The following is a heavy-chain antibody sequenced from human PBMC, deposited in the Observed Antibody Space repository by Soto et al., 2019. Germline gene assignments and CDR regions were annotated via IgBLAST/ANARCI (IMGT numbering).Heavy chain of an antibody. CDR3: ARIIGATSVDS. Sequence: SEPLCLTCTVYDGYFSDYCWSWIRQPPGKGLEWIGEVDHSGSTNYNPSLKSRVPISVDTSKNQFSLRLSSVTAADTAVYYCARIIGATSVDSWGQGTLVTVSS. CDR2: VDHSGST. D-gene: IGHD1-26*01. CDR1: DGYFSDYC. V-gene: IGHV4-34*01. J-gene: IGHJ4*02.